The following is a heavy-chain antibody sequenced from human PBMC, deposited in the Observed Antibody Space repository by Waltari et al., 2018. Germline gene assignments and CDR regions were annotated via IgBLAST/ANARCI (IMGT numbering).Heavy chain of an antibody. Sequence: EVQLVGSGGGLVKPGGSLRLSCAASGFTFSRSTLHRVRKATGKGLEWVSSISSGSSYIYYADSVKGRFTISRDNAKNSLYLQMNSLRVEDTAVYYCAREWGVMVGTAGFYFDYWGQGALVTVSS. CDR2: ISSGSSYI. CDR1: GFTFSRST. CDR3: AREWGVMVGTAGFYFDY. V-gene: IGHV3-21*01. D-gene: IGHD2-15*01. J-gene: IGHJ4*02.